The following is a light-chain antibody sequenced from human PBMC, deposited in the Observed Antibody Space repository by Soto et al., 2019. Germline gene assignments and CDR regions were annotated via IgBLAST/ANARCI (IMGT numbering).Light chain of an antibody. CDR1: SSNIGAGYD. CDR3: QSYDSSLSAYV. CDR2: RNN. J-gene: IGLJ1*01. V-gene: IGLV1-40*01. Sequence: QSVLTQPPSVSGAPGQRVTISCTGRSSNIGAGYDVHWYQQLPGTAPNLLIFRNNNRPSGVPDRFSGSKSGTSASLAITGLQAEDEADYYCQSYDSSLSAYVFATGTKV.